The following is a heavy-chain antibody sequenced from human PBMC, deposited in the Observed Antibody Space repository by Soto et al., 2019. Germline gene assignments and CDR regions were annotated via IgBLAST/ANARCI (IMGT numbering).Heavy chain of an antibody. CDR1: GFTFYDYG. Sequence: ESVGGLVEPGGSLTLSCAASGFTFYDYGMNWVRQAPGKGLEWVSSISGSSRRTDYADSVKGRFVISRDNSKAMVYLEMNRLRAADTAVYYCAKDFSSKGWMGLNAPSDSWGQGILVSVSS. J-gene: IGHJ4*02. CDR2: ISGSSRRT. D-gene: IGHD4-4*01. CDR3: AKDFSSKGWMGLNAPSDS. V-gene: IGHV3-23*01.